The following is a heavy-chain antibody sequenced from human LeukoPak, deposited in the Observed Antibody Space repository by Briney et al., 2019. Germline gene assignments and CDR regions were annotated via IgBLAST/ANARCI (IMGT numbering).Heavy chain of an antibody. CDR1: GFTFSSYS. CDR2: ISSSSSTI. V-gene: IGHV3-48*01. CDR3: ARGPSGSYLGY. J-gene: IGHJ4*02. Sequence: GGSLRLSCAASGFTFSSYSMSWVRQAPGKGLEWVSYISSSSSTIYYADSVKGRFTISRDNAKNSLYLQMNSLRAEDTGVYYCARGPSGSYLGYWGQGTLVTVSS. D-gene: IGHD1-26*01.